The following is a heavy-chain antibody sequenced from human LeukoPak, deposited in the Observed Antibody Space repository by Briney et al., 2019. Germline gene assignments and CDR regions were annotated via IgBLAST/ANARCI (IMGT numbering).Heavy chain of an antibody. D-gene: IGHD3-22*01. CDR2: ISGSGGST. CDR1: GFTFSSYA. Sequence: GGSLRLSCAASGFTFSSYAMSWVRQAPGKGLEWVSAISGSGGSTYYADSVKGRFTISRDNSKNTLYLQMNSLRAEDTAVYYCAKGGPPSMIVVVIRSKGAFDIWGQGTMVTVSS. V-gene: IGHV3-23*01. J-gene: IGHJ3*02. CDR3: AKGGPPSMIVVVIRSKGAFDI.